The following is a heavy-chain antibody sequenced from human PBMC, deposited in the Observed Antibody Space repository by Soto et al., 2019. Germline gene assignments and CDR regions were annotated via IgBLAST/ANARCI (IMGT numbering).Heavy chain of an antibody. Sequence: CIGLACATCRFSVNRYGMGWVRQDKGKGLDWVSGISGTGRNTYYADSVKGRFTISRDNSKNTLFLQMNSLRVEDTAVYYCAKNGLSDSPSAIDSWGQGTLVPVSS. CDR2: ISGTGRNT. D-gene: IGHD2-8*01. CDR3: AKNGLSDSPSAIDS. V-gene: IGHV3-23*01. CDR1: RFSVNRYG. J-gene: IGHJ4*02.